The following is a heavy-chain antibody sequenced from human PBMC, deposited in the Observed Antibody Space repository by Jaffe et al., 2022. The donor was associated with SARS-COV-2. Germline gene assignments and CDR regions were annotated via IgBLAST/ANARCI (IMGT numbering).Heavy chain of an antibody. CDR3: ARGLMVRGIISPDY. CDR2: INIDGSST. Sequence: EVQLVESGGGLVQPGGSLRLTCAAAGFTFSNYWMHWVRQAPGKGLVWVSRINIDGSSTTYADSVEGRFTISRDNAKNTLYLQMNSLRVEDTAVYYCARGLMVRGIISPDYWGQGTLVTVSS. J-gene: IGHJ4*02. V-gene: IGHV3-74*01. CDR1: GFTFSNYW. D-gene: IGHD3-10*01.